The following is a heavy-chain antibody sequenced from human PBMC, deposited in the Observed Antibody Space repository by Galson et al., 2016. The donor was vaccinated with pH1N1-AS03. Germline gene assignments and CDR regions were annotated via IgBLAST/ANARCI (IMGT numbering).Heavy chain of an antibody. CDR2: TSYNGRNT. V-gene: IGHV3-30-3*02. Sequence: LRLSCAASGFAFSDYTMHWVRQAPGKGLEWVAVTSYNGRNTYYTDSVQGRFSISRDNSKNTLHLQMISLRDEDTAVYFCARSPSSAWHNFDYWGQGALVVVST. CDR3: ARSPSSAWHNFDY. D-gene: IGHD6-19*01. CDR1: GFAFSDYT. J-gene: IGHJ4*02.